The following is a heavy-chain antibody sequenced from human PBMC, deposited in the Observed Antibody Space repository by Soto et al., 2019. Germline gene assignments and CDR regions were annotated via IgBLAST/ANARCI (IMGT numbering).Heavy chain of an antibody. CDR2: FIPFFGTA. CDR3: ARHEVGYCDGGPCPYYFDY. J-gene: IGHJ4*02. V-gene: IGHV1-69*13. Sequence: ASVKVSCKASGGTFSSYAISWVRQAPGQGLECMGGFIPFFGTAIYVQMFQGRVTFTADDSTSTAYMELSSLRSEDTAVFYCARHEVGYCDGGPCPYYFDYWGQGTLVTVS. D-gene: IGHD2-15*01. CDR1: GGTFSSYA.